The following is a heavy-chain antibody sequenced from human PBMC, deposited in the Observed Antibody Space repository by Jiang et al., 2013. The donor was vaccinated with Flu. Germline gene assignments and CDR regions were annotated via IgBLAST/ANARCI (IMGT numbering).Heavy chain of an antibody. CDR2: TYYRSKWYN. D-gene: IGHD6-19*01. J-gene: IGHJ6*04. CDR3: ARDSSGWYKSYYYYGMDV. Sequence: QTLSLTCAISGDSVSSNSAAWNWIRQSPSRGLEWLGRTYYRSKWYNDYAVSVKSRITINPDTSKNQFSLQLNSVTPEDTAVYYCARDSSGWYKSYYYYGMDVWGKGTTVTVSS. CDR1: GDSVSSNSAA. V-gene: IGHV6-1*01.